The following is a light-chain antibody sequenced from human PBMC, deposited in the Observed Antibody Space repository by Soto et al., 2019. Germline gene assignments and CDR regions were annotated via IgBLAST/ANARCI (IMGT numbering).Light chain of an antibody. J-gene: IGLJ1*01. CDR3: SSYAGSNNFV. V-gene: IGLV2-8*01. CDR1: SSDVGYYDY. Sequence: QSALTQPPSASGFPGQSVTISWTATSSDVGYYDYVSWYQQHPGKAPKLVIYAVTKRPSGVPDRVSASKSGNTDSLTASGRRAEHEADYYCSSYAGSNNFVFGWGTKVTV. CDR2: AVT.